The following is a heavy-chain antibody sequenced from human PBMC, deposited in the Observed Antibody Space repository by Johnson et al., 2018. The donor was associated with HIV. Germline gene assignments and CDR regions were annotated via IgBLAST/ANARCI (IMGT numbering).Heavy chain of an antibody. J-gene: IGHJ3*02. CDR1: GFTFSSYA. CDR3: AKDPNWNYVGYAFDI. CDR2: ISYDGSYK. Sequence: QVQLVESGGGVVQPGRSLRLSCAASGFTFSSYAMHWVRQAPGKGLEWVAVISYDGSYKYYADSVKGRFTISRDNAKNSLSLQMNSLRAEDTALYYCAKDPNWNYVGYAFDIWGQGTMVTVSS. V-gene: IGHV3-30*04. D-gene: IGHD1-7*01.